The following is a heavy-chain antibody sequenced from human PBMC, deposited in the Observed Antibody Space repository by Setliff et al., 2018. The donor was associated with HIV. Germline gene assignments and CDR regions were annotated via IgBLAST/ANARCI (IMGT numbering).Heavy chain of an antibody. D-gene: IGHD6-19*01. V-gene: IGHV5-51*03. CDR2: IYPGDSDT. J-gene: IGHJ4*02. Sequence: GESLKISCKTSGYNFRMYWIAWVRQMPGKGLEWMGIIYPGDSDTRYSPSFQGQVTISADKSISTAYLQWSSLKASDTAMYYCAREQSFDYWGQGTLVTVSS. CDR1: GYNFRMYW. CDR3: AREQSFDY.